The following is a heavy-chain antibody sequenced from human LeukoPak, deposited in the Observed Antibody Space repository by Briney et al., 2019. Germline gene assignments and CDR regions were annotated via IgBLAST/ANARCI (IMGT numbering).Heavy chain of an antibody. J-gene: IGHJ4*02. CDR3: VRRDTGWNYFDY. V-gene: IGHV4-4*08. D-gene: IGHD6-19*01. CDR2: IYSTGKN. Sequence: SETLSLTCAVSGGSINSHYWGWIRQPPGKGLQWIGDIYSTGKNNYNPSLKSRVTISLDTSKSHLSLNLTSVLAADTAIYYCVRRDTGWNYFDYWGQGILVAVSS. CDR1: GGSINSHY.